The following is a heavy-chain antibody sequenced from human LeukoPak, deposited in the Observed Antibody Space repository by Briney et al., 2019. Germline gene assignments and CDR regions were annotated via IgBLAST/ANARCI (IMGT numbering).Heavy chain of an antibody. CDR3: AKRGVVIRVILVGFHKEAYYFDS. V-gene: IGHV3-23*01. Sequence: GGSLRLSRAVSGITLSNYGMSWVRQAPGKGLEWVAGISGSGGSTNHADSVKGRFTISRDNPKNTLYLQMNSLRAEDTAVYFCAKRGVVIRVILVGFHKEAYYFDSWGQGALVTVSS. CDR1: GITLSNYG. D-gene: IGHD3-22*01. CDR2: ISGSGGST. J-gene: IGHJ4*02.